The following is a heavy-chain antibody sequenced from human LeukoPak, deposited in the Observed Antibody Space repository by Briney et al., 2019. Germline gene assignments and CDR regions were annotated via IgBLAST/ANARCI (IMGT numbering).Heavy chain of an antibody. J-gene: IGHJ4*02. D-gene: IGHD3-22*01. V-gene: IGHV4-59*01. Sequence: SETLSLTCTVSGGSISSYYWSWIRQPPGKGLEWIGYIYYSGSTNYNPSLKSQVTISVDTSKNQFSLKLSSVTAADTAVYYCARWVRDYYDSSGLIDYWGQGTLVTVSS. CDR1: GGSISSYY. CDR2: IYYSGST. CDR3: ARWVRDYYDSSGLIDY.